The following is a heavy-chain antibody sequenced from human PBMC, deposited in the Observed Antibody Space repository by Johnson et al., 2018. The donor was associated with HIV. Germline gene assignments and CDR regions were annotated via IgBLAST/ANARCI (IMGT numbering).Heavy chain of an antibody. CDR1: GFTFSSYA. J-gene: IGHJ3*02. Sequence: QVQLVESGGGVVQPGRSLRLSCAASGFTFSSYAMHWVRQAPGKGLEWVAVISYDGSNKYYADSVKGRFTISRDNSKNTLYLQMKSLRAEDTAVYYCARDLARRGGAAFDIGGQGTMVTVSS. V-gene: IGHV3-30-3*01. CDR2: ISYDGSNK. D-gene: IGHD1-26*01. CDR3: ARDLARRGGAAFDI.